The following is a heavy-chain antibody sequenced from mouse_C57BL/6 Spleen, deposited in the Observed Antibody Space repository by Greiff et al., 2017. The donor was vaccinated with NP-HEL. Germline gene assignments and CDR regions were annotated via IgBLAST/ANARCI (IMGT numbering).Heavy chain of an antibody. CDR2: IYPGDGDT. Sequence: QVQLKESGAELVKPGASVKISCKASGYAFSSYWMNWVKQRPGKGLEWIGQIYPGDGDTNYNGKFKGKATLTADKSSSTAYMLLCSLTSEDSAVYFCARREAANFDYWGQGTTLTVSS. CDR3: ARREAANFDY. V-gene: IGHV1-80*01. CDR1: GYAFSSYW. J-gene: IGHJ2*01.